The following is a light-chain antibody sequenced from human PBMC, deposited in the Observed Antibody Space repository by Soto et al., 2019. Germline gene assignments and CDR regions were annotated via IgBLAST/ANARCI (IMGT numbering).Light chain of an antibody. J-gene: IGLJ2*01. CDR1: SSNIGSNT. V-gene: IGLV1-44*01. CDR2: SDN. Sequence: QSVLTQPPSASGTPGHRVTISCSGSSSNIGSNTVNWFQQVPGTAPKLLIYSDNQRPSGVPDRFSGSRSGTSASLAISGLQSEDEADYYCTAWDDSLIGVVFGGGTKLTVL. CDR3: TAWDDSLIGVV.